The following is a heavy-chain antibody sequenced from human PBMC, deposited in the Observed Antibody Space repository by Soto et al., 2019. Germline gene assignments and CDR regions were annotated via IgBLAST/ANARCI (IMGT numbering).Heavy chain of an antibody. CDR1: GGSICTYN. CDR2: ISDGGGS. Sequence: SETLSLTCNVSGGSICTYNWSWLRQSPGEGLERIGYISDGGGSNYNPSLESRVTISVDTSMKQVSLKMNSVSAAATAIFFCAGYCSSCICPEDYYFGSQGWREGTTV. J-gene: IGHJ6*02. V-gene: IGHV4-59*01. D-gene: IGHD2-2*01. CDR3: AGYCSSCICPEDYYFGSQG.